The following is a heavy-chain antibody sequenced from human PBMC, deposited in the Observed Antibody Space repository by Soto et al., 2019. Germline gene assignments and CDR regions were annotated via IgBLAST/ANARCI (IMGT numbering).Heavy chain of an antibody. Sequence: PSETLSLTCAVYGGSFSGYYWSCIRQLPGKGREWIGEINHSGSTNYNPSFKSRVTRSVDTSKNQLTLNMRSLTYAVTAMPYRARDRHCSSTSCDRYYYYYGMDVWGQGTTDTDSS. CDR2: INHSGST. CDR3: ARDRHCSSTSCDRYYYYYGMDV. CDR1: GGSFSGYY. D-gene: IGHD2-2*01. J-gene: IGHJ6*02. V-gene: IGHV4-34*01.